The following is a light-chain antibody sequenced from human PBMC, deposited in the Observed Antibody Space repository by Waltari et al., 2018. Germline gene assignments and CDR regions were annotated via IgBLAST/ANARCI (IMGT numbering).Light chain of an antibody. CDR1: QSISSY. CDR3: QQSYSHTRT. Sequence: DIQMTQSPSSLSASVGDSVTITCRASQSISSYLNWYQQKPGIAPKLLIYAASSLQSGVPSRFSCSGSGRDFALIISSLQPEDFATYSCQQSYSHTRTFGQGTKVEIK. CDR2: AAS. J-gene: IGKJ1*01. V-gene: IGKV1-39*01.